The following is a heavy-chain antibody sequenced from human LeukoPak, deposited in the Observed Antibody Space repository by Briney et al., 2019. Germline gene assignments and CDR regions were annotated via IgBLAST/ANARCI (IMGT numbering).Heavy chain of an antibody. Sequence: GASVKVSCKASGYTFTGYYMHWVRQAPGQGLEWMGWINPNSGGTKYAQKFQGRVTMTRDTSISTAYMELSRLRSGDTAVYYCARVGSGWSQTFDYWGQGTLVTVSS. V-gene: IGHV1-2*02. CDR1: GYTFTGYY. J-gene: IGHJ4*02. D-gene: IGHD6-19*01. CDR2: INPNSGGT. CDR3: ARVGSGWSQTFDY.